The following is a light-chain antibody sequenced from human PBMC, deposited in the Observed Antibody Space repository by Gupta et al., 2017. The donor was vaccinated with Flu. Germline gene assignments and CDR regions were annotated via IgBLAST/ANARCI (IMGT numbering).Light chain of an antibody. V-gene: IGKV3-20*01. CDR2: DAS. CDR1: QSVRSRS. CDR3: QQEGSSPLT. Sequence: GTLCLSPGERATRSCRASQSVRSRSLAWYQQKPGQAPRLLIYDASSRATGIPDRFSGSGSGTEFTLTISRLEPEDFAVYYCQQEGSSPLTFGGGTKVEIK. J-gene: IGKJ4*01.